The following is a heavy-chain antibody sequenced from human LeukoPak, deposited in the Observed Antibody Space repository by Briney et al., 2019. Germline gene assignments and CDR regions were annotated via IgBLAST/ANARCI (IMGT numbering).Heavy chain of an antibody. CDR3: ASRDIVVVPAASWFDP. CDR1: GGTFSSYA. V-gene: IGHV1-69*13. Sequence: ASVKVSCKAPGGTFSSYAISWVRQAPGQGLEWMGGIIPIFGTANYAQKFQGRVTITADESTSTAYMELSSLRSEDTAVYYCASRDIVVVPAASWFDPWGQGTLVTVSS. J-gene: IGHJ5*02. CDR2: IIPIFGTA. D-gene: IGHD2-2*01.